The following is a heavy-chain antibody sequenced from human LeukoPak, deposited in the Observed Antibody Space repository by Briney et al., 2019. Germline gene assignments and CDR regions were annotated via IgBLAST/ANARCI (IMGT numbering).Heavy chain of an antibody. CDR1: GGSFSGYY. D-gene: IGHD3-22*01. Sequence: PSETLSLTCAVYGGSFSGYYWSWIRQPPGKGLEWIGEINHSGSTYYNPSLKSRVTISVDRSKNQFSLKLTSVTAADTAVYYCARGDVIVHYFDYWGQGTLVTVSS. V-gene: IGHV4-34*01. J-gene: IGHJ4*02. CDR2: INHSGST. CDR3: ARGDVIVHYFDY.